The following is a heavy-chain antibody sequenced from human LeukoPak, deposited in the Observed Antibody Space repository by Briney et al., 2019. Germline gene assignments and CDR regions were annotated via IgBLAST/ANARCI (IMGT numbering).Heavy chain of an antibody. CDR2: IYHSGST. CDR3: ARVNRGPYGMDV. V-gene: IGHV4-4*02. J-gene: IGHJ6*02. CDR1: GGSISSSNW. Sequence: SGTLFLTCAVSGGSISSSNWWSWVRQPSGKGLEWIGSIYHSGSTYYNPSLKSRVTISVDTSKNQFSLKLSSVTAADTAVYYCARVNRGPYGMDVWGQGTTVTVSS.